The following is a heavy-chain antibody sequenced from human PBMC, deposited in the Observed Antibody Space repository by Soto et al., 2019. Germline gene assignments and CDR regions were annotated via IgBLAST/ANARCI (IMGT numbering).Heavy chain of an antibody. J-gene: IGHJ4*02. D-gene: IGHD4-17*01. Sequence: LRLSCVVSGFTFSNYDMHWVRQAPGKGLEWVALISHDGSKKVYADSVKGRFTISRDTSKNTLYLQMDSLRDEDTALYYCAQDLFRLRNIPDYWGQGTLVTVSS. CDR3: AQDLFRLRNIPDY. V-gene: IGHV3-30*18. CDR2: ISHDGSKK. CDR1: GFTFSNYD.